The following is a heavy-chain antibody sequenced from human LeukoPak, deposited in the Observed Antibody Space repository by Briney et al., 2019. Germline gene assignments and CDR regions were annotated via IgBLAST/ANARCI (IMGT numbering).Heavy chain of an antibody. Sequence: SETLSLTCAVYGGSFSGYYWSWIRQPPGKGLEWIGEINHSGSTNYNPSLKSRVTISVDTSKNQFSLKLSSVTAADTAVYYCARGRHTRSHVLLWFGREEKGYFDYWGQGTLVTVSS. CDR1: GGSFSGYY. CDR2: INHSGST. V-gene: IGHV4-34*01. D-gene: IGHD3-10*01. J-gene: IGHJ4*02. CDR3: ARGRHTRSHVLLWFGREEKGYFDY.